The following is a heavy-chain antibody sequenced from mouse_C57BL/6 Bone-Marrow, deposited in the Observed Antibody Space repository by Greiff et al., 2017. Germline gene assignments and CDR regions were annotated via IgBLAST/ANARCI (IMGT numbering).Heavy chain of an antibody. CDR2: IDPSDSYT. CDR3: ARGEDYYGSSYAMDY. J-gene: IGHJ4*01. V-gene: IGHV1-69*01. D-gene: IGHD1-1*01. CDR1: GYTFTSYW. Sequence: QVQLKQPGAELVMPGASVKLSCKASGYTFTSYWMHWVKQRPGQGLEWIGEIDPSDSYTNYNQKFKGKSTLTVDKSSSTAYMQLSSLTSEDSAVYYCARGEDYYGSSYAMDYWGQGTSVTVSS.